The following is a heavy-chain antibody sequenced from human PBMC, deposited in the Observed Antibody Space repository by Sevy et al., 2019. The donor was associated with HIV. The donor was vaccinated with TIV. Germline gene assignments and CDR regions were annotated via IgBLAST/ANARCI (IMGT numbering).Heavy chain of an antibody. Sequence: ASVKVSCKVSGFTLSEVSMHWVRQAPGKGLEWMGTFDPEDGETIYAQKFQGRVTMTEDTSTDTAYMELSSLRSEDTAVFYCTITMDYYDNSGYPFDYWGQGTLVTVSS. CDR3: TITMDYYDNSGYPFDY. CDR2: FDPEDGET. V-gene: IGHV1-24*01. J-gene: IGHJ4*02. D-gene: IGHD3-22*01. CDR1: GFTLSEVS.